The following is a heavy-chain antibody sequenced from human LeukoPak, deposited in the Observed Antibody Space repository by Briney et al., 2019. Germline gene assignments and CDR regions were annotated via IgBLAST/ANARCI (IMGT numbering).Heavy chain of an antibody. J-gene: IGHJ4*02. CDR1: GFTFSSYW. CDR3: ASGFGERFDY. Sequence: WGSLRLSCAASGFTFSSYWMSWVRQAPGKGLECVANIKQDGSEKYYVDSVKGRFTISRDNAKNSLYLQMNSLRAEDTAVYYCASGFGERFDYWGQGTLVTVSS. D-gene: IGHD3-10*01. CDR2: IKQDGSEK. V-gene: IGHV3-7*01.